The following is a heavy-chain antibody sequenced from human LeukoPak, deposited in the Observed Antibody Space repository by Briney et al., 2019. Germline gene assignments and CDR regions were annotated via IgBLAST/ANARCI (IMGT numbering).Heavy chain of an antibody. D-gene: IGHD2-2*01. CDR1: GGSISSSSYY. CDR3: ARDSSIVVVPAPFDY. CDR2: IYYSGST. J-gene: IGHJ4*02. Sequence: SQTLSLTCTVSGGSISSSSYYCGWIRQPPGKGLEWIGSIYYSGSTYYNPSLKSRVTISVDTSKNQFSLKLSSVTAADTAVYYCARDSSIVVVPAPFDYWGQGTLVTVSS. V-gene: IGHV4-39*07.